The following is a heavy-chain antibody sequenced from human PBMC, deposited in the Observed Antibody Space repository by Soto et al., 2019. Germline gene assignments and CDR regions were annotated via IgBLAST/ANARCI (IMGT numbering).Heavy chain of an antibody. V-gene: IGHV3-9*01. CDR3: AKDMWYDFWSGYQRSAQTTGFYGMDV. CDR2: ISWSSGSI. J-gene: IGHJ6*02. CDR1: GFTFDDYA. Sequence: GGSLRLSCAASGFTFDDYAMHWVRQAPGKGLEWVSGISWSSGSIGYADSVKGRFTISRDNAKNSLYLQMNSLRAEDTALYYCAKDMWYDFWSGYQRSAQTTGFYGMDVWGQGTTVTVSS. D-gene: IGHD3-3*01.